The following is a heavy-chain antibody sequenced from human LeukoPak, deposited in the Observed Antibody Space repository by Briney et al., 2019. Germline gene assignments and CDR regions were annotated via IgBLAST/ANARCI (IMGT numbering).Heavy chain of an antibody. CDR3: ARGQVVLVITLYY. V-gene: IGHV3-49*04. CDR2: IRSKGYGGTK. CDR1: GFTFGDYA. Sequence: GGSLRLSCTASGFTFGDYAMSWVRQAPGKGLEGVGFIRSKGYGGTKEYAACVKGRFPISRDYSKSIPYLQMNSLKTEDTAVYYCARGQVVLVITLYYWGQGTLVTVSS. J-gene: IGHJ4*02. D-gene: IGHD3-22*01.